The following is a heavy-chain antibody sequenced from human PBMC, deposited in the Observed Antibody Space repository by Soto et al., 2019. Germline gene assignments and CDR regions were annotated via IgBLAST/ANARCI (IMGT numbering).Heavy chain of an antibody. CDR1: GFTFSSFW. J-gene: IGHJ4*02. CDR3: SRSLDS. V-gene: IGHV3-7*01. CDR2: INPDGSEK. Sequence: PGGTLRLSCAASGFTFSSFWMDWVRQAPGKGLEWVANINPDGSEKQYVDSVKGRFTISRDIAKNSLYLQMSSLTAEDSALYYCSRSLDSWGQGTRVTVSS.